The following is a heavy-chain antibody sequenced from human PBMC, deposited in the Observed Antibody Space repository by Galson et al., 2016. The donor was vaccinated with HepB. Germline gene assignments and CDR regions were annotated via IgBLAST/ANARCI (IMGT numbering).Heavy chain of an antibody. CDR3: ARDRGGSAGGYNWFDS. CDR2: IKGDGSVT. Sequence: SLRLSCAASGFTFSDYWMHWVRQAPGKGLMWVSRIKGDGSVTDYADSVKGRFTISRDNAKNALYMQMNSLRGDDTAVYYRARDRGGSAGGYNWFDSWGQGMLVTVSS. J-gene: IGHJ5*01. CDR1: GFTFSDYW. V-gene: IGHV3-74*01. D-gene: IGHD2-15*01.